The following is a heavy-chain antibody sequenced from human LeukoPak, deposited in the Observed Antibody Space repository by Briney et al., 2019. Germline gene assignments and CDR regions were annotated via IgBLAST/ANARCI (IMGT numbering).Heavy chain of an antibody. CDR2: INHSGST. V-gene: IGHV4-34*01. J-gene: IGHJ6*02. Sequence: PSETLSLTCAVYGGSFSGYYWSWIRQPPGKGLEWTGEINHSGSTNYNPSLKSRVTISVDTSKNQFSLKLSSVTAADTAVYYCARARGIMDVWGQGTTVTVSS. CDR1: GGSFSGYY. CDR3: ARARGIMDV.